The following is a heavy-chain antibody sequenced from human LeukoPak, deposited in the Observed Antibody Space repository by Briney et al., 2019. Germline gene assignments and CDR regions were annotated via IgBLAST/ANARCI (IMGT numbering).Heavy chain of an antibody. V-gene: IGHV4-34*01. CDR2: INHSGST. J-gene: IGHJ4*02. D-gene: IGHD6-19*01. CDR1: GGSFSGYY. Sequence: SETLSLTCAVYGGSFSGYYWSWIRQPPGKGLEWIGEINHSGSTNYNPSLKSRVTISVDTSKNQFSLKLSSVTAADTAVYYCASLSVAGTDYFDYWGQGTLVTVSS. CDR3: ASLSVAGTDYFDY.